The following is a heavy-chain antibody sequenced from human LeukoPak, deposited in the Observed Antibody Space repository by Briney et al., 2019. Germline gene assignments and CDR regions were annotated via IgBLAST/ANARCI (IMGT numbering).Heavy chain of an antibody. V-gene: IGHV3-7*04. CDR1: GFTFSSYW. CDR2: IKQDGSEK. J-gene: IGHJ4*02. D-gene: IGHD2-15*01. CDR3: ARAARRGLVVVAATGQIDY. Sequence: GGSLRLSCAASGFTFSSYWMSWVRQAPGKGLEWVANIKQDGSEKYYVDSVKGRFTISRDNAKNSLYLQMNSLRAEDTAVYYCARAARRGLVVVAATGQIDYWGQGTLVTVSS.